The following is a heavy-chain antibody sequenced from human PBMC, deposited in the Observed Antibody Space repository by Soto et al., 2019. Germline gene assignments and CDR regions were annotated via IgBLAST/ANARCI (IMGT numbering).Heavy chain of an antibody. CDR1: GFTFSRYC. J-gene: IGHJ4*02. V-gene: IGHV3-48*01. Sequence: PVGSLRLPCEASGFTFSRYCMNWGRQAPGKGLEWISYINDRSTTIYYADSVKGRFSISRDNAKNSLYLQMNNLRAEDTAVYYCARDRPPEQIGGQGTLVTVSS. D-gene: IGHD6-6*01. CDR2: INDRSTTI. CDR3: ARDRPPEQI.